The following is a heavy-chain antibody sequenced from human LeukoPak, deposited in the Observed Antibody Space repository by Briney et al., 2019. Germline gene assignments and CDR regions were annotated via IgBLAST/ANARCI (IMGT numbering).Heavy chain of an antibody. J-gene: IGHJ4*02. D-gene: IGHD1-1*01. CDR1: GFTVADYV. CDR2: VGGSDDTT. CDR3: AKVLYSVNNFNMIFDK. Sequence: GGSLRLSCSASGFTVADYVMNWVRQTPGGGLQWVATVGGSDDTTYYTDSVRGRLAISRDNFKDTVSLQMNSLRVEDTAVYYCAKVLYSVNNFNMIFDKWGQGTLVTVAS. V-gene: IGHV3-23*01.